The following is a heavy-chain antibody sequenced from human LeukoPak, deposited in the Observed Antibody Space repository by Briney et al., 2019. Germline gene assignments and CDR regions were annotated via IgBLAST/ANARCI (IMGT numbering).Heavy chain of an antibody. CDR2: INHSGST. CDR3: ARRDDSSGYHKIFDY. D-gene: IGHD3-22*01. J-gene: IGHJ4*02. V-gene: IGHV4-39*01. Sequence: SPSETLSLTCTVSGGSISTSSYYWSWIRQPPGKGLEWIGEINHSGSTNYNPSLKSRVTISIDTSNNQFYLKLSSLTAADTAVYYCARRDDSSGYHKIFDYWGQGTLVTVSS. CDR1: GGSISTSSYY.